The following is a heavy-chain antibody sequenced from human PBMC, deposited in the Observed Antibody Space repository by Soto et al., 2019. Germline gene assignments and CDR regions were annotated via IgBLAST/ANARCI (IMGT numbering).Heavy chain of an antibody. V-gene: IGHV1-69*12. D-gene: IGHD3-22*01. CDR2: IIPIFGTA. CDR1: GGTFSSYA. Sequence: QVQLVQSGAEVKKPGSSVKVSCKASGGTFSSYAISWVRQAPGQGLEWMGGIIPIFGTANYAQKFQGRVMITADESTSTAYMELSSLRSEDTAVYYCARTRGVVVTANWYFDLWGRGTLVTVSS. J-gene: IGHJ2*01. CDR3: ARTRGVVVTANWYFDL.